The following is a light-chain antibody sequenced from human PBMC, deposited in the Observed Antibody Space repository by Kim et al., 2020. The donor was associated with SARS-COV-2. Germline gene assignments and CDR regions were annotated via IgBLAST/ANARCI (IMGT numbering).Light chain of an antibody. CDR3: QVWDSSSDHRV. CDR1: NIGSKS. V-gene: IGLV3-21*04. Sequence: PEKTARITWGGNNIGSKSVHWYQQKPGQAPVLVIYYDSDRPSGIPERCSGSNYGNTATLTISRVEAGDEADYYCQVWDSSSDHRVFGGGTQLTVL. J-gene: IGLJ3*02. CDR2: YDS.